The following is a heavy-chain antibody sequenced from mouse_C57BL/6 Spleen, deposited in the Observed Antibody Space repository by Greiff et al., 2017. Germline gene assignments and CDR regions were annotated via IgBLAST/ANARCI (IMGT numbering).Heavy chain of an antibody. CDR1: GYTFTDYY. V-gene: IGHV1-77*01. CDR3: AREPDYYGSSYRWYFDV. Sequence: VQLQQSGAELVKPGASVKISCKASGYTFTDYYINWVKQRPGRGLEWIGKIGPGSGSTYYNEKFKGKATLTADKSSSTAYMQLSSLTSEDSAVYFCAREPDYYGSSYRWYFDVWGTGTTVTVSS. D-gene: IGHD1-1*01. CDR2: IGPGSGST. J-gene: IGHJ1*03.